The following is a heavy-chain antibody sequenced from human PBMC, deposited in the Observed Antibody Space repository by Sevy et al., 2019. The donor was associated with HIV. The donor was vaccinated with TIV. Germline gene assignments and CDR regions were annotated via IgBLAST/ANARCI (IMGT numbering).Heavy chain of an antibody. CDR1: GGTFSSYA. Sequence: ASVKVSCKASGGTFSSYAISWVQQAPGQGLEWMGGIIPIFGTANYAQKFQGRVTITADESTSTAYMELSSLRSEDTPVYSSRVVVSHQYYYYYGMDVWGQGTTVTVSS. J-gene: IGHJ6*02. D-gene: IGHD2-2*01. CDR2: IIPIFGTA. CDR3: RVVVSHQYYYYYGMDV. V-gene: IGHV1-69*13.